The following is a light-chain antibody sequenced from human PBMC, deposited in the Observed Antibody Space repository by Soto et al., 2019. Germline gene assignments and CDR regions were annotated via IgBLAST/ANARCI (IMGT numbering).Light chain of an antibody. V-gene: IGKV1-5*03. CDR1: QSISDW. CDR2: KAS. J-gene: IGKJ2*01. Sequence: DIQMTQSSSTLTASVGDRVTITCRASQSISDWVAWYQQTPGKAPKLLIYKASSLQSGVPSRFSGSGSGTEFTLTISSLQPDDFATFYCQQYNSYPYTFGQGTKLEIK. CDR3: QQYNSYPYT.